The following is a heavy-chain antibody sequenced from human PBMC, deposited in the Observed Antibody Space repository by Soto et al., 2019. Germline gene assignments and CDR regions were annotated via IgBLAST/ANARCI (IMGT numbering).Heavy chain of an antibody. CDR3: ARHGSGLEWLVLYYYFDY. V-gene: IGHV4-39*01. CDR1: GGSISSSSYY. D-gene: IGHD6-19*01. Sequence: SETLSLTCTVSGGSISSSSYYWGWIRQPPGKGLEWIGSIYYSGSTYYNPSLKSRVTISVDTSKNQFSLKLSSVTTADTAVYYCARHGSGLEWLVLYYYFDYWGQGTLVTVSS. CDR2: IYYSGST. J-gene: IGHJ4*02.